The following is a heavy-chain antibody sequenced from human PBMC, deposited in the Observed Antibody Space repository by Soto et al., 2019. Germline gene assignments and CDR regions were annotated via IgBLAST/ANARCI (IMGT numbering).Heavy chain of an antibody. D-gene: IGHD2-2*01. CDR2: IYYSGST. CDR1: DGSSGSRGGC. V-gene: IGHV4-31*02. Sequence: LRVSRTVGDGSSGSRGGCWSSIRQHPGKGLEWIGYIYYSGSTYYDPSLKSRVTISVDTSKNQFSLKLSSVTAADTALYYCARDLSTSRFDPWGQGTLVTVSS. J-gene: IGHJ5*02. CDR3: ARDLSTSRFDP.